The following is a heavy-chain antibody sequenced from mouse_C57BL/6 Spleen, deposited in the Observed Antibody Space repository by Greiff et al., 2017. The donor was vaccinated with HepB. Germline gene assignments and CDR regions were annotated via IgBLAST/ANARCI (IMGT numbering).Heavy chain of an antibody. V-gene: IGHV1-42*01. J-gene: IGHJ4*01. CDR2: INPSTGGT. Sequence: EVQLVESGPELVKPGASVKISCKASGYSFTGYYMNWVKQSPEKSLEWIGEINPSTGGTTYNQKFKAKATLTVDKSSSTAYMQLKSLTSEDSAVYYCAKGGAMDYWGQGTSVTVSS. CDR1: GYSFTGYY. CDR3: AKGGAMDY.